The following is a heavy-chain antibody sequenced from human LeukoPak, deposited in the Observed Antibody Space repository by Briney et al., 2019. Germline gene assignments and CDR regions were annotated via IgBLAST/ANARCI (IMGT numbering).Heavy chain of an antibody. D-gene: IGHD1-7*01. CDR1: GAAISDYF. CDR3: ARSPSTIGWNWGYYFDF. CDR2: ISTTGST. J-gene: IGHJ4*02. V-gene: IGHV4-4*07. Sequence: SEALSLTCTVSGAAISDYFWSWIRQPAGKDLEWIGRISTTGSTYFNPSLQSRVRMSVDSSKTHFSLRLSSVTAADTAVYYCARSPSTIGWNWGYYFDFWGQGHLVTVSS.